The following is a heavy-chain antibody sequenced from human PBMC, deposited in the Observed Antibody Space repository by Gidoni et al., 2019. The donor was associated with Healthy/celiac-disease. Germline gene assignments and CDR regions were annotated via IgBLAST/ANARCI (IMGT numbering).Heavy chain of an antibody. CDR1: GGTVSSYA. D-gene: IGHD3-22*01. V-gene: IGHV1-69*04. J-gene: IGHJ4*02. CDR2: IIPILGIA. Sequence: QVQLVQSGAEVKKPGSSVKVSCKASGGTVSSYAISWVRQAPGEGLEWMGRIIPILGIANYAQKFQGRVTITADKSTSTAYMELSSLRSEDTAVYYCARGNYYDSSGYYNQVFYFDYWGQGTLVTVSS. CDR3: ARGNYYDSSGYYNQVFYFDY.